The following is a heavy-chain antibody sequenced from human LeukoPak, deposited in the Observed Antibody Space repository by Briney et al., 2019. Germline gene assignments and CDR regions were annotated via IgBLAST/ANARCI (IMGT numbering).Heavy chain of an antibody. J-gene: IGHJ6*02. CDR2: ISSSSSYI. D-gene: IGHD2-15*01. CDR3: ARDLIPYSAYYYGMDV. Sequence: GGSLRLSCAATGFTFSSYSMNWVRQAPGKGLEWVSSISSSSSYIYYADSVKGRFTISRDNAKNSLYLQMNSLRAEDTAVYYCARDLIPYSAYYYGMDVWGQGTTVTVSS. CDR1: GFTFSSYS. V-gene: IGHV3-21*01.